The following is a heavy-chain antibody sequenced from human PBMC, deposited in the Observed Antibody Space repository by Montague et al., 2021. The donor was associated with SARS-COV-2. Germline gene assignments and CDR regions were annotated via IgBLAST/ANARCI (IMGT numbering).Heavy chain of an antibody. CDR3: ARAPRRHYYDSTGFDAFDI. CDR2: INSDGSST. D-gene: IGHD3-22*01. J-gene: IGHJ3*02. V-gene: IGHV3-74*01. Sequence: SLRLSCGASGFTFRSYWMHWVRQAPGKGLVWVSRINSDGSSTTYADSVKGRFAISRDNAKSTLYLQMNSLRAEDTAVYYCARAPRRHYYDSTGFDAFDIWGQGTMVTVSS. CDR1: GFTFRSYW.